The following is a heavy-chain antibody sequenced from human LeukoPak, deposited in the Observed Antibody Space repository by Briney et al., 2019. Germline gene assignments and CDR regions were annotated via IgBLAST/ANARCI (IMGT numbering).Heavy chain of an antibody. CDR2: IHPSPGTT. V-gene: IGHV1-46*01. D-gene: IGHD4-23*01. J-gene: IGHJ6*03. CDR3: ARDFPGGNSPNYYYYYMDV. CDR1: GYTFTSYY. Sequence: ASVKVSCKASGYTFTSYYMHWVRQAPGQGLEWMGIIHPSPGTTSYAQKFQGRVAMTRDTSTSTVYMELSSLRSEDTAVYYCARDFPGGNSPNYYYYYMDVWGKGTTVTISS.